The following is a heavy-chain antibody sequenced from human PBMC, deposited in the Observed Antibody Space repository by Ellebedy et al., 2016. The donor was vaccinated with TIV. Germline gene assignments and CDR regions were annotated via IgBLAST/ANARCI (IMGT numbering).Heavy chain of an antibody. V-gene: IGHV5-51*01. CDR2: IDPSDSDT. CDR1: GYIFTTYW. D-gene: IGHD1-26*01. CDR3: PRQVGATNWLDS. J-gene: IGHJ5*01. Sequence: GESLKISCKGSGYIFTTYWIAWVRQMPGKGLEWMGIIDPSDSDTRYRPSFQGQVTISADKSISTAYLQWNSLRASDTAIYYCPRQVGATNWLDSWGQGTLVTVSS.